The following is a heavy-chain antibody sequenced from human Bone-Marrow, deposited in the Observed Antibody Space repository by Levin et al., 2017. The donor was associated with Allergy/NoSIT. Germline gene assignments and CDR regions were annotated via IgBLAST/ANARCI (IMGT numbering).Heavy chain of an antibody. D-gene: IGHD6-13*01. Sequence: AASVKVSCAASGFTFSTYWMSWVRQTPGEGLEWVANINQDGSDKYYVDSVKGRFTISRDNAKNSLYLQMNSLRAEDTAVYYCARSIAAPGDYWGQGTLVTVSS. CDR1: GFTFSTYW. CDR2: INQDGSDK. J-gene: IGHJ4*02. V-gene: IGHV3-7*04. CDR3: ARSIAAPGDY.